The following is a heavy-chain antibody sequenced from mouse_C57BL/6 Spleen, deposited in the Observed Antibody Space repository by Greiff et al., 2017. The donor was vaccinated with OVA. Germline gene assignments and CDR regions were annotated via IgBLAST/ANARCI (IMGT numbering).Heavy chain of an antibody. V-gene: IGHV5-17*01. D-gene: IGHD1-1*01. CDR2: ISSGSSTI. J-gene: IGHJ1*03. CDR1: GFTFSDYG. Sequence: EVQRVESGGGLVKPGGSLKLSCAASGFTFSDYGMHWVRQAPEKGLEWVAYISSGSSTIYYADTVKGRFTISRDNAKNTLFLQMTSLRSEDTAMYYCARGFTTVVARNWYFDVWGTGTTVTVSS. CDR3: ARGFTTVVARNWYFDV.